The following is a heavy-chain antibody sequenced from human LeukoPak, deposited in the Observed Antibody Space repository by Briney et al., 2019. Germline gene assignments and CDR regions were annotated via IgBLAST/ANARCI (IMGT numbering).Heavy chain of an antibody. CDR1: GFTFSSYG. D-gene: IGHD3-10*01. J-gene: IGHJ4*02. V-gene: IGHV3-30*02. Sequence: PEGSLRLSCAASGFTFSSYGIHWVRQAPGKGLEWVTFILYDGSDKYYADSVKGRFSISRDNSKNTLYLQMNSLRPEDTAVYYCARGGTGHYYASGTYYQSYYFDYWGQGSLVTVSS. CDR3: ARGGTGHYYASGTYYQSYYFDY. CDR2: ILYDGSDK.